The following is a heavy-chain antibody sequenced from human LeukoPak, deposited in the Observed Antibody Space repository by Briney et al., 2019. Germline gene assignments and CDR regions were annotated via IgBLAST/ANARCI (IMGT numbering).Heavy chain of an antibody. Sequence: PGGPLRLSCAASGFTFSSYWMSWVRQAPGKGLEWVANIKQDGSEKYYVDSVKGRFTISRDNAKNSLYLQMNSLRAEDTAVYYCARGARGVTMVRGVITPVWCFDYWGQGTLVTVSS. CDR3: ARGARGVTMVRGVITPVWCFDY. J-gene: IGHJ4*02. CDR2: IKQDGSEK. D-gene: IGHD3-10*01. CDR1: GFTFSSYW. V-gene: IGHV3-7*03.